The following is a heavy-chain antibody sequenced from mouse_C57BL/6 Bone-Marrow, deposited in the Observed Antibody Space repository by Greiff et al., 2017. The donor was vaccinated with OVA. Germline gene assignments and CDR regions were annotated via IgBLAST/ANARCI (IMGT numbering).Heavy chain of an antibody. V-gene: IGHV5-17*01. J-gene: IGHJ4*01. CDR1: GFTFSDYG. CDR2: ISSGSSTI. CDR3: AKYGSRGRWYAMDD. Sequence: EVMLVESGGGLVKPGGSLKLSCAASGFTFSDYGMHWVRQAPEKGLEWVAYISSGSSTIYYADTVKGRFTISRDNAKNTLFLQMTSLRSEDTAMYYCAKYGSRGRWYAMDDWGQGTSVTVSS. D-gene: IGHD1-1*01.